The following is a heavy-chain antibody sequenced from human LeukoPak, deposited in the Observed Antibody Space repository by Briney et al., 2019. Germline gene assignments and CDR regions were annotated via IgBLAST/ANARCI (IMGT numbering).Heavy chain of an antibody. Sequence: GGSLRLSCAASGFTFSGSAMHWVRQASGKGLEWVGRIRSKANSYATAYAASVKGRFTISRDDSKNTAYLQMNSLKTEDTAVYYCTRTRFSLAFDPWGQGTLVTVSS. CDR1: GFTFSGSA. J-gene: IGHJ5*02. CDR2: IRSKANSYAT. CDR3: TRTRFSLAFDP. V-gene: IGHV3-73*01. D-gene: IGHD6-13*01.